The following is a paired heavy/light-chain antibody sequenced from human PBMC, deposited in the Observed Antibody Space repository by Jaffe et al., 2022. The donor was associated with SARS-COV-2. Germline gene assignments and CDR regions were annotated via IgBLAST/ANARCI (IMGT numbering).Heavy chain of an antibody. Sequence: EEQLLESGGGLVRPGGSLRLSCAASGFTFSSYAMSWVRQAPGKGLEWVSGISGSGASTYYADSVKGRFTISRDNSRNTLYMQMNSLRAEDTAAYYCAKAVRGGFFGYSWFDPWGQGTLVSVSS. D-gene: IGHD3-3*01. J-gene: IGHJ5*02. CDR3: AKAVRGGFFGYSWFDP. CDR1: GFTFSSYA. V-gene: IGHV3-23*01. CDR2: ISGSGAST.
Light chain of an antibody. J-gene: IGLJ1*01. CDR1: SSDVGGYNY. Sequence: QSALTQPPSASGSPGQSVTISCTGTSSDVGGYNYVSWYQQHPGKAPKVMIYEVSKRPPGVPDRFSGSKSGNTASLTVSGLQADDEADYYCNSYAGSNNLVFGTGTKVTVL. CDR2: EVS. CDR3: NSYAGSNNLV. V-gene: IGLV2-8*01.